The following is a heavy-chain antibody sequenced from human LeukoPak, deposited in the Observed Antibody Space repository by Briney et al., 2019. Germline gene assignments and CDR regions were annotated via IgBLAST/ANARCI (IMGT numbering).Heavy chain of an antibody. CDR1: GFTFDAYG. V-gene: IGHV3-20*04. J-gene: IGHJ6*03. D-gene: IGHD2-21*01. Sequence: GGSLRLSCAASGFTFDAYGMSWVRHAPGKGLEWVSGINWNGGSTGYADSVKGRFTISRDNAKNSLYLQMNSLRAEDTALYYCARNIPDGYYYYMDVWGKGTTVTVSS. CDR3: ARNIPDGYYYYMDV. CDR2: INWNGGST.